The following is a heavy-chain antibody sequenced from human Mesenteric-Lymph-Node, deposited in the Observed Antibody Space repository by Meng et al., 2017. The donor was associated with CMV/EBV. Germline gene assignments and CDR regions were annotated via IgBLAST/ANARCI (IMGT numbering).Heavy chain of an antibody. V-gene: IGHV3-48*03. J-gene: IGHJ6*02. CDR3: ARDGITAGDFYYYGMDV. CDR2: ISSSGSII. D-gene: IGHD3-3*01. Sequence: GESLKISCAASAFTFSSYEMNWVRQAPGKGLEWVSSISSSGSIIKYADSLKGRFTISRDNAKNSLYLQMNSLRAEDTAVYYCARDGITAGDFYYYGMDVWGQGITVTVSS. CDR1: AFTFSSYE.